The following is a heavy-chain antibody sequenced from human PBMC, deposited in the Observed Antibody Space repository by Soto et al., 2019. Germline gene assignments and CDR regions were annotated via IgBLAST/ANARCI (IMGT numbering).Heavy chain of an antibody. CDR2: IFHSGST. V-gene: IGHV4-4*02. CDR1: GGSISNSNW. D-gene: IGHD1-26*01. Sequence: SETLSLTCAVFGGSISNSNWWTWVRQPPGKGLDWIGEIFHSGSTNYNSSLMGRVTISVDKANNQFSLKLSSVTAADTAVFYCAHRPIVGAAIWGQGTLVTVSS. CDR3: AHRPIVGAAI. J-gene: IGHJ4*02.